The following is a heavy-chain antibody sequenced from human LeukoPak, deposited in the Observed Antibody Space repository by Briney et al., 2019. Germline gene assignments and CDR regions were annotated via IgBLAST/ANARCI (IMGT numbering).Heavy chain of an antibody. D-gene: IGHD3-3*01. CDR3: ARAVDVLRAFDI. V-gene: IGHV3-53*01. Sequence: GGSLRLSCAASGFTVSSNYMSWVRQAPGKGLEWVSVIYSGGSTYYADSVKGRFTISRDNSKNTLYLQMNSLRAGDTAVYYCARAVDVLRAFDIWGQGTMVTVSS. CDR2: IYSGGST. CDR1: GFTVSSNY. J-gene: IGHJ3*02.